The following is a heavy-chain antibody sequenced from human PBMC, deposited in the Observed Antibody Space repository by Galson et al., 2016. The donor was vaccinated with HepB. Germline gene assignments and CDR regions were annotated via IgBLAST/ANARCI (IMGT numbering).Heavy chain of an antibody. CDR1: GFTFSDYW. CDR3: EGGVN. J-gene: IGHJ4*02. V-gene: IGHV3-7*03. D-gene: IGHD2-21*01. Sequence: SLRLSCAASGFTFSDYWMNRVRQAPGKGLEWVANIKKDASQKYYVDSVKGRFTISRDNAKNSLYLQMNSLRAEDTAVYYCEGGVNWGQGTLVTVSS. CDR2: IKKDASQK.